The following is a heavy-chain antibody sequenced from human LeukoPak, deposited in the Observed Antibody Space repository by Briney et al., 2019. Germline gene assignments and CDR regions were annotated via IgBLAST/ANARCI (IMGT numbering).Heavy chain of an antibody. Sequence: ASVKVSCKASGYTFTGYYMHWVRQAPGQGLEWMGWINPNSGGTNYAQKFQGRVTMTRDTSISTAYMELSRLRSDDTAVYYCARSPNLVRHSGWYTLDYWGQGTLVTVSS. V-gene: IGHV1-2*02. J-gene: IGHJ4*02. CDR3: ARSPNLVRHSGWYTLDY. CDR1: GYTFTGYY. D-gene: IGHD6-19*01. CDR2: INPNSGGT.